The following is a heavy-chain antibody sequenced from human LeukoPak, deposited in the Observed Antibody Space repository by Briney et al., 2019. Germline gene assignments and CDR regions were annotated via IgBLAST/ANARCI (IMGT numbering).Heavy chain of an antibody. V-gene: IGHV1-69*05. J-gene: IGHJ4*02. Sequence: SVKVSCKASGGTFSSYAISWVRQAPGQGLEWMGGIIPIFGTANYAQKSQGRVTITTDESTSTAYMELSSLRSEDTAVYYCARGYSSSSGYLRPFDYWGQGTLVTVSS. CDR3: ARGYSSSSGYLRPFDY. CDR2: IIPIFGTA. D-gene: IGHD6-6*01. CDR1: GGTFSSYA.